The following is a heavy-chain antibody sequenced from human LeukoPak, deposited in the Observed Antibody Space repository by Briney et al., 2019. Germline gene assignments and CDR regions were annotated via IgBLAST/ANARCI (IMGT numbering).Heavy chain of an antibody. D-gene: IGHD2-21*02. CDR3: ARVFGIVVVTGDAFDI. CDR2: IYAGNGNT. CDR1: GYTFTSYA. Sequence: ASVKVSCKASGYTFTSYAMHWVRQAPGQGLEWMGWIYAGNGNTKYSQKFQGRVTITRDTSASTAYMELSSLRSEDTAVYYCARVFGIVVVTGDAFDIWGQGTMVTVSS. J-gene: IGHJ3*02. V-gene: IGHV1-3*01.